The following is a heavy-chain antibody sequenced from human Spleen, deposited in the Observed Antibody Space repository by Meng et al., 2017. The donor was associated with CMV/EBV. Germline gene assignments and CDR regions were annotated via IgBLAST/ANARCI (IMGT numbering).Heavy chain of an antibody. CDR2: VSSGSSKT. CDR3: AKGLTI. CDR1: GFTFSRYA. Sequence: GESLKISCAASGFTFSRYAMTWVRQAPGKGLEWVSVVSSGSSKTYYADSVKGRFTISRDNSKNTLYLQMNSLRAEDTAVYYCAKGLTIWGQGTLVTVSS. J-gene: IGHJ4*02. V-gene: IGHV3-23*03. D-gene: IGHD1-14*01.